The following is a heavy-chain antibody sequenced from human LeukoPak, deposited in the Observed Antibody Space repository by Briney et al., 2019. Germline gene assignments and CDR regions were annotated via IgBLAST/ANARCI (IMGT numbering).Heavy chain of an antibody. V-gene: IGHV1-8*01. Sequence: ASVKVSCKASGYTFTSYDINWVRQATGQGLEWMGWMNPNSGNTGYAQKFRGRVTMTRNTSISTAYMELSSLRSEDTAVYYCARGGYYDSSGYYYGDAFDIWGQGTMVTVSS. CDR1: GYTFTSYD. CDR2: MNPNSGNT. CDR3: ARGGYYDSSGYYYGDAFDI. J-gene: IGHJ3*02. D-gene: IGHD3-22*01.